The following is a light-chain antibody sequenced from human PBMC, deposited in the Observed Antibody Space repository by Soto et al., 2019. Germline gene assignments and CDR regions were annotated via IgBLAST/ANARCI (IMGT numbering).Light chain of an antibody. CDR2: SAS. CDR1: QSVNGN. J-gene: IGKJ5*01. Sequence: EIVMTQSPATLSVSPGERATLSCRASQSVNGNLAWYQQKPGQAPRLLIYSASTRATGIPARFTGSGSGTEFTLTISSLQSEDFAVYYCQQYNNWPPVTFGQGTRLEIK. CDR3: QQYNNWPPVT. V-gene: IGKV3-15*01.